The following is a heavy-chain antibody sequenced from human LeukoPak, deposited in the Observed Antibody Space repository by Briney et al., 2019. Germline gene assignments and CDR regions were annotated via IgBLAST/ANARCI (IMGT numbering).Heavy chain of an antibody. V-gene: IGHV1-2*02. Sequence: ASVKVSCKAFGYTFTGYYMHWVRQAPGQGLEWMGWINPNIGGTEYAQKFQGRVTMTRDTSISTLYMDLSRLTSDDTAVYYCARAGVVGSTWKSFDLWGRGTLVTVSS. D-gene: IGHD1-1*01. CDR3: ARAGVVGSTWKSFDL. CDR1: GYTFTGYY. J-gene: IGHJ2*01. CDR2: INPNIGGT.